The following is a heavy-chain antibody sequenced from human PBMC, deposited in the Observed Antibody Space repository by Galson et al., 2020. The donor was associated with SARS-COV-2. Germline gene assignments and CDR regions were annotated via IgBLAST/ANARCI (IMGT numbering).Heavy chain of an antibody. J-gene: IGHJ6*02. Sequence: GGSLRLPCAASGFIFSDFYMSWVRQAPGKGLEWVSSISSSRSYKYYADSVKGRLTVSRDNAKRSLFLQLNSLRVEDTAVYYCAIDMHCPRGVCRFYGLDVWGPGTMVTVSS. V-gene: IGHV3-21*01. CDR3: AIDMHCPRGVCRFYGLDV. CDR1: GFIFSDFY. CDR2: ISSSRSYK. D-gene: IGHD2-8*01.